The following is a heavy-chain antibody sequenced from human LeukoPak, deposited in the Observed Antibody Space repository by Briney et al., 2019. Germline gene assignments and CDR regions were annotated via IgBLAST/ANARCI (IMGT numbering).Heavy chain of an antibody. V-gene: IGHV5-51*01. CDR3: ARVDSSLQYSFDN. Sequence: AESLLISCKGSGDTFTSYCIGWVRQLPGKDLEWMGSIYSSDSDTKYSPSFQGQVTISADTSINTAYLRWSCVTAADTAMYYCARVDSSLQYSFDNWGQGTLVTVSS. D-gene: IGHD6-13*01. CDR2: IYSSDSDT. J-gene: IGHJ4*02. CDR1: GDTFTSYC.